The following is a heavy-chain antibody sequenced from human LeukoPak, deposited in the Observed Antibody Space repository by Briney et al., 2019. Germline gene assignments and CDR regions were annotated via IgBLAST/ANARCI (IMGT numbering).Heavy chain of an antibody. CDR2: IYYSGSI. D-gene: IGHD5-12*01. CDR3: ARIRGYSGYGRYFDY. Sequence: SEALSLTCTVSGGSISSTTYSWGWIRQSPGKGLEWIGSIYYSGSIYYNPSLRSRATISVDTSKKQFSLKLNSVTAADTAVYYGARIRGYSGYGRYFDYWGQGTLVTVSS. J-gene: IGHJ4*02. V-gene: IGHV4-39*01. CDR1: GGSISSTTYS.